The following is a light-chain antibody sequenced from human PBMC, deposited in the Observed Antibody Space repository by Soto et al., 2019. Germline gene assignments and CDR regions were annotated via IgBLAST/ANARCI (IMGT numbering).Light chain of an antibody. CDR1: SGSIASNY. CDR3: QSYDSSNYVV. J-gene: IGLJ2*01. CDR2: EDN. V-gene: IGLV6-57*02. Sequence: NFILTQPHSVSESPGKTVTISCTGSSGSIASNYVQWYQQRPGSAPTTVIYEDNQRPSGVPDRFSGSIDSSSNSASLTISGLKTEDEADYYCQSYDSSNYVVFGGGTKVTVL.